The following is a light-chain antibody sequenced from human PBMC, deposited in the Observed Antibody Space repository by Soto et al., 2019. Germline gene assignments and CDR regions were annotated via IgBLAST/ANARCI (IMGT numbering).Light chain of an antibody. Sequence: DIQMTQSPSSLSASVGDRVTITCRASQGIRYALGWYQQKPGTAPKRLIYGASILQNGVPSRFGGSGSGTEFTLTISSLQPEDFATYYCLQYNSPPLTFGRGTKVEI. CDR2: GAS. CDR1: QGIRYA. V-gene: IGKV1-17*01. CDR3: LQYNSPPLT. J-gene: IGKJ1*01.